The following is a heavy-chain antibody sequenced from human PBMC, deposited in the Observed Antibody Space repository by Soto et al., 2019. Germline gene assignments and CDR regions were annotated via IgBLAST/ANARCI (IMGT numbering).Heavy chain of an antibody. CDR3: ARVSGSYYVDY. CDR1: GFTFSDHY. J-gene: IGHJ4*02. V-gene: IGHV3-72*01. D-gene: IGHD1-26*01. CDR2: TRNKANSYTT. Sequence: EVQLVESGGGLVQPGGSLRLSCAASGFTFSDHYMDWVRQAPGKGLEWVGRTRNKANSYTTEYAASVKGRCTISRDDSKSSLYLQMNSLKTEDTAVYYCARVSGSYYVDYWGQGTLVTVSS.